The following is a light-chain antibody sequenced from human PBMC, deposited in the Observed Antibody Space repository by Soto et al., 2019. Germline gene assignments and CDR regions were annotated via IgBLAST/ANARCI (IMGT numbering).Light chain of an antibody. V-gene: IGKV3-11*01. CDR3: QQRSNWPPLT. CDR1: QSVSSY. J-gene: IGKJ4*01. Sequence: PGERATLSCRASQSVSSYLAWYQQKPGQAPRLLIYDASIRATGIPARFSGSRSGTDFTLTISSLEPEDFAVYYCQQRSNWPPLTFGGGTKVEIK. CDR2: DAS.